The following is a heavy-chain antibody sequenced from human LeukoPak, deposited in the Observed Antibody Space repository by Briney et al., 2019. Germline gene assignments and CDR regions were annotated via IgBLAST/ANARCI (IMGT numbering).Heavy chain of an antibody. CDR2: IYSGGGT. CDR1: GFIVSANY. V-gene: IGHV3-66*01. J-gene: IGHJ4*02. D-gene: IGHD4-23*01. CDR3: VRESTVVTPGVFDH. Sequence: GGSLRLSCAASGFIVSANYMSWVRQAPGKGLEWVSVIYSGGGTYYKDSVKGRFTISRDNSKNTVYLQMNSLRAEDTAVYYCVRESTVVTPGVFDHWGQGTLVTVSS.